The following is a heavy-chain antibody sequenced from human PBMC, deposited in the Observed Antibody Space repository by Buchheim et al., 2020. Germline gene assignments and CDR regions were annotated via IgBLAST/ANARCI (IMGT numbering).Heavy chain of an antibody. V-gene: IGHV4-31*03. J-gene: IGHJ6*02. Sequence: QVQLQESGPGLVKPSQTLSLTCTVSGGSISSGGYYGSWIRQHPGKGLEWIGYIYYSGSTYYNPSLKSRVTISVDTSQNQFSLKLSSVTAADTAVYYCARDGVHDYGRYYYYGMDVWGQGTT. CDR2: IYYSGST. CDR1: GGSISSGGYY. D-gene: IGHD4-17*01. CDR3: ARDGVHDYGRYYYYGMDV.